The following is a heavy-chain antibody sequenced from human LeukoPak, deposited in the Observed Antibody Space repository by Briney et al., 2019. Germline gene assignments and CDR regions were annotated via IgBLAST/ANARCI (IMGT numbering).Heavy chain of an antibody. CDR3: ARTMITSGGVIASFDY. CDR2: IYYSGST. D-gene: IGHD3-16*02. V-gene: IGHV4-31*03. J-gene: IGHJ4*02. Sequence: SESLSLTCTVSGGSISSGGYYWSWIRQHPGKGLEWIGYIYYSGSTYYNPSLKSRVTISVDTSKNQFSLKLSSVTAADTAVYYCARTMITSGGVIASFDYWGQGTLVTVSS. CDR1: GGSISSGGYY.